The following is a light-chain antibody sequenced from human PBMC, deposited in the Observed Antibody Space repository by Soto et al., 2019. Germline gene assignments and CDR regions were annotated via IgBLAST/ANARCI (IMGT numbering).Light chain of an antibody. CDR3: TQGIQLPYT. Sequence: DVVMTQSPLSLPVTLGQPASISCRSSQSLVYSDGNTYLNWFQQRPGQSPRRLIYQVSSRDSGAPDRCSGSGLGTDFTLKISRVEAGDVGAYYCTQGIQLPYTFGQGTKLEIK. J-gene: IGKJ2*01. CDR1: QSLVYSDGNTY. V-gene: IGKV2-30*01. CDR2: QVS.